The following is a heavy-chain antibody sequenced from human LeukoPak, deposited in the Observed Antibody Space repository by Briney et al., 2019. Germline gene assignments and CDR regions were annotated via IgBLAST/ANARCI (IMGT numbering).Heavy chain of an antibody. CDR1: GGSISSSSYY. V-gene: IGHV4-39*07. D-gene: IGHD2-15*01. CDR3: AREAWYCSGGSCPN. Sequence: SETLSLTCTVSGGSISSSSYYWGWIRQPPGKGLEWIGSIYYSGSTYYNPSLKSRVTISVDTSKNQFSLKLSSVTAADTAVYYCAREAWYCSGGSCPNWGQGTLVTVPS. CDR2: IYYSGST. J-gene: IGHJ4*02.